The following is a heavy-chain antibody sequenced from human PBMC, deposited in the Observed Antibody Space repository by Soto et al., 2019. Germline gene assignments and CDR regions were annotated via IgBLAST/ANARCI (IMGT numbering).Heavy chain of an antibody. Sequence: QVQLVQSGAEVKKPGSSVKVSCKASGGTFSSYAISWVRQAPGQGLEWMGWIIPIFGTANYAQKFQGRVTITADESTSTAYMELSSLRSEDTAVYYCSSEHRVLGYCSGGSCYRFYYYYGMDVWGHGTTVTVSS. J-gene: IGHJ6*02. D-gene: IGHD2-15*01. CDR1: GGTFSSYA. CDR3: SSEHRVLGYCSGGSCYRFYYYYGMDV. CDR2: IIPIFGTA. V-gene: IGHV1-69*01.